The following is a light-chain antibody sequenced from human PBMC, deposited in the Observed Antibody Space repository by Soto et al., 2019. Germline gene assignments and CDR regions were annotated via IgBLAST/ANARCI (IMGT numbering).Light chain of an antibody. J-gene: IGKJ5*01. CDR3: QQRSNWPPVIT. CDR1: QCFSSY. CDR2: DAS. V-gene: IGKV3-11*01. Sequence: EIVLTQPPATLSLSPGERATLSCRASQCFSSYLAWYQQKPGQAPRLLIYDASKRATGIPARFSGRGSGTDFTLTISSLEPEDFAVYYCQQRSNWPPVITFGQGTRLEIK.